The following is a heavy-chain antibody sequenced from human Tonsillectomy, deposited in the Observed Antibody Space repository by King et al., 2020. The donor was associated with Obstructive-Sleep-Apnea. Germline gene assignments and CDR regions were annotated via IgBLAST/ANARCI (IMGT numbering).Heavy chain of an antibody. V-gene: IGHV3-30*18. CDR2: ISYHGSNK. Sequence: VQLVESGGGVVQPGRSLRLSCAASGFTFSTYGMHWVRQAPGKGLEWVAVISYHGSNKYYADPVKGRFTISRDNSKNTLYLQMNSLGADDTAGYYCAKDQSEVVHPRAMDYWGQGTLVTVSS. J-gene: IGHJ4*02. D-gene: IGHD2-2*01. CDR1: GFTFSTYG. CDR3: AKDQSEVVHPRAMDY.